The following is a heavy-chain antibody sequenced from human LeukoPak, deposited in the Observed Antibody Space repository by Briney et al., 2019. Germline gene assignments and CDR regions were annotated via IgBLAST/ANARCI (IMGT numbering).Heavy chain of an antibody. J-gene: IGHJ4*02. V-gene: IGHV3-7*03. CDR3: ARRGGWYDACFDH. CDR1: GLSFNRYW. D-gene: IGHD6-19*01. Sequence: GGCLRLSCAASGLSFNRYWMSWVRQAPGKRPERVVNIHLDGSEKYNVDSVKGRFTTSRDNAKKSVYLEMNSPRAEDTAAYYCARRGGWYDACFDHWGQGSLVTVSS. CDR2: IHLDGSEK.